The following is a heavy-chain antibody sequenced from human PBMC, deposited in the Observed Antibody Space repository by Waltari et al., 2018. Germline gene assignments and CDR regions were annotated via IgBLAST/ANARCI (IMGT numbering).Heavy chain of an antibody. CDR2: IWYDGSNK. V-gene: IGHV3-33*06. J-gene: IGHJ4*02. Sequence: QVQLVESGGGVVQPGRSLRLSCSASGFTFSSYGMHWVRQAPGKGLEWVAVIWYDGSNKYYADSVKGRFTISRDNSKNTLYLQMNSLRAEDTAVYYCAKVAGEFDDYWGQGTLVTVSS. CDR3: AKVAGEFDDY. CDR1: GFTFSSYG. D-gene: IGHD3-10*01.